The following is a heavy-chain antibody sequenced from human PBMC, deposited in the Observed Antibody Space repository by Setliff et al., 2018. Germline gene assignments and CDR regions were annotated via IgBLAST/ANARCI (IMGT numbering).Heavy chain of an antibody. D-gene: IGHD5-18*01. CDR2: INPNNGDT. CDR3: VREGVDTRSSTDYRYYMDV. CDR1: GDSFSNYA. Sequence: ASVKVSCKASGDSFSNYAISWVRQAPGQGLEWMGWINPNNGDTKSAQKFQGRLTMTRDTSISTAYMELSSLRSDDTAVYYCVREGVDTRSSTDYRYYMDVWGKGTTVTVSS. J-gene: IGHJ6*03. V-gene: IGHV1-2*02.